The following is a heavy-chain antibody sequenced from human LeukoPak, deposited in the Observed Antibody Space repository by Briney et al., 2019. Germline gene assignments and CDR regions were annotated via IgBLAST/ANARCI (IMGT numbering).Heavy chain of an antibody. CDR2: IYYSGST. Sequence: PSETLSLTCTVSGGSISSSSYYWGWIRQPPGKGLEWIGSIYYSGSTYYNPSLKSRVTISVDTSKNQFSLKLSSVTAADTAVYYCARDGLYSSGWDRDYWGQGTLVTVSS. D-gene: IGHD6-19*01. CDR3: ARDGLYSSGWDRDY. J-gene: IGHJ4*02. CDR1: GGSISSSSYY. V-gene: IGHV4-39*07.